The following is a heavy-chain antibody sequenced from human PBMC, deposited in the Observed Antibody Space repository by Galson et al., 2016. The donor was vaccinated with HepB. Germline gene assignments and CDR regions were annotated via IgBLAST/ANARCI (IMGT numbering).Heavy chain of an antibody. Sequence: SVKVSCKVSGYSLTGISMHWVRQAPGKGLEWMGVFDPEDTGPSYAQKFQGRVTMTEDTSTDTAYMELNSLTSEDTAMYYCATGGYSGDDQGAFDLWGQGIKVTVSS. CDR2: FDPEDTGP. J-gene: IGHJ3*01. CDR1: GYSLTGIS. D-gene: IGHD5-12*01. V-gene: IGHV1-24*01. CDR3: ATGGYSGDDQGAFDL.